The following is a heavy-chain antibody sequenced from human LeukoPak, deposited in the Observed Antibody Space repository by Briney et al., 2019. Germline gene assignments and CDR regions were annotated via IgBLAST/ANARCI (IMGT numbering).Heavy chain of an antibody. CDR3: ARERGILPGYYENWFDP. J-gene: IGHJ5*02. CDR2: IIPILGIA. D-gene: IGHD3-9*01. V-gene: IGHV1-69*04. CDR1: GGTFSSYA. Sequence: SVKVSCKASGGTFSSYAISWVRQAPGQGLEWMGRIIPILGIANYAQKFQGRVTITADKSTSTAYMELSSLRSEDTAVYYCARERGILPGYYENWFDPWGQGTLVTVSS.